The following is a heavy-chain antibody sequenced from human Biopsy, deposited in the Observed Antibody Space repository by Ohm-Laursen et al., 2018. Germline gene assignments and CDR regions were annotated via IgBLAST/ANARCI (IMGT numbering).Heavy chain of an antibody. Sequence: TLSLTCTVSGGSVRGYYWNWIRLPFGKGLEWIGRLYTSGSTNYTPYLKSRVTVTVEPSRNQLSLRLSSATTADTGIYYCARDAALAVAPRADDGFDLWGQGTMVTVSS. J-gene: IGHJ3*01. CDR2: LYTSGST. CDR1: GGSVRGYY. CDR3: ARDAALAVAPRADDGFDL. V-gene: IGHV4-4*07. D-gene: IGHD6-19*01.